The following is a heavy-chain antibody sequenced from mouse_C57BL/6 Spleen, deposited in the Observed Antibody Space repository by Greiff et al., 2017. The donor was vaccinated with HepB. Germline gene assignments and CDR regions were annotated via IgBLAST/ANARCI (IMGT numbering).Heavy chain of an antibody. CDR1: GYTFTSYW. D-gene: IGHD2-10*02. CDR3: ARRGYGKGDFDY. CDR2: IDPSDSYT. J-gene: IGHJ2*01. V-gene: IGHV1-69*01. Sequence: VQLQQPGAELVMPGASVKLSCKASGYTFTSYWMHWVKQRPGPGLEWIGEIDPSDSYTNYNQKFKGKSTLTVDKSSSTAYMQLSSLTSEDSAVYYCARRGYGKGDFDYWGQGTTLTVSS.